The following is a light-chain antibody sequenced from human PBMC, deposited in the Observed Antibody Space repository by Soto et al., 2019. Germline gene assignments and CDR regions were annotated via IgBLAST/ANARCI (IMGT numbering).Light chain of an antibody. CDR3: QQYDNWPLT. CDR2: GTS. J-gene: IGKJ4*01. V-gene: IGKV3-15*01. Sequence: EIVMTQSPATLSVSPGEIATLSCRASQSVRDNLAWYQQQPSQPPRLLIHGTSIRATGIPARFSGGASGTEFTLTISSLQSEDLEVYYCQQYDNWPLTLGGGTKVEIK. CDR1: QSVRDN.